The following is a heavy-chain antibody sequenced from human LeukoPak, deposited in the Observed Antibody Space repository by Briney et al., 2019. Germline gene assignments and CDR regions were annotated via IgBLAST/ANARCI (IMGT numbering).Heavy chain of an antibody. J-gene: IGHJ4*02. CDR2: IWYDGSNK. CDR1: GFAFSTYG. CDR3: ARAGYGSIFYFDY. Sequence: GRSLRLSCEASGFAFSTYGIHWVRQAPGKGLEWVALIWYDGSNKYYADSVKGRFTISRDNSKNTLYLQMSSLRAEDTAVYFCARAGYGSIFYFDYWGQGTLVTVSS. D-gene: IGHD5-12*01. V-gene: IGHV3-33*01.